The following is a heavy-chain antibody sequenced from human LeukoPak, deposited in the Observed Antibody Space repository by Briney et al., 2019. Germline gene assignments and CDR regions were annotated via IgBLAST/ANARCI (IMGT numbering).Heavy chain of an antibody. D-gene: IGHD6-13*01. Sequence: PGGSLRLSCAASGFTFSSYAMSWVRQAPGKGLEWVSAISGSGGSTYYADSVKGRFTISRDNSKNTLYLQMNSLRAEDTAVYYCAKDRTSYSSSWDQFDYWGQGTLVTVSS. J-gene: IGHJ4*02. CDR1: GFTFSSYA. CDR2: ISGSGGST. V-gene: IGHV3-23*01. CDR3: AKDRTSYSSSWDQFDY.